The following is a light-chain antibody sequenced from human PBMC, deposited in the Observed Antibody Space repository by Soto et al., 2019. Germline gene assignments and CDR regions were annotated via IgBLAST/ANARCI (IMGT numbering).Light chain of an antibody. CDR2: RAS. V-gene: IGKV3-15*01. CDR1: QNINSN. J-gene: IGKJ1*01. Sequence: EIVVTQSPATLSVSPGESATLSCRASQNINSNLAWYQQKPGQAPRLLIYRASTRATGIPARFSGSGYGTEFTLTITSLQSEDFAVYYCQQFHNWPPWTFGQGTKVDI. CDR3: QQFHNWPPWT.